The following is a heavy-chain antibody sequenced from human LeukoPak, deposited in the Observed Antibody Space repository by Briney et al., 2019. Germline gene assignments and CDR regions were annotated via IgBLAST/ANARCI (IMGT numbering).Heavy chain of an antibody. J-gene: IGHJ6*03. CDR1: GFTFSSYW. CDR3: ARTVGGYSYGLYYYYYYMDV. CDR2: IKQDGSEK. D-gene: IGHD5-18*01. V-gene: IGHV3-7*03. Sequence: PGGSLRLSCAASGFTFSSYWMSWVRQAPGKGLEWVANIKQDGSEKYYVDSVKGRFTISRDNAKNSLYLQMNSLRAEDTAVYYCARTVGGYSYGLYYYYYYMDVWGKGTTVTVSS.